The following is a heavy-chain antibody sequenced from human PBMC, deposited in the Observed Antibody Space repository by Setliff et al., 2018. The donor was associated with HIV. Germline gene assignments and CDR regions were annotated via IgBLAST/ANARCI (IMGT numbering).Heavy chain of an antibody. V-gene: IGHV4-59*08. D-gene: IGHD2-21*02. CDR1: GGSFSGYY. Sequence: SETLSLTCSVSGGSFSGYYWSWIRQPPGKGLEWIGIIYYSGSTYYKPSLKSRVTISVDTSKNQFSLKLSSVTAADTAVYYCAGHYGAVKSVVTVVAKYFPHWGQGTLVTVSS. CDR3: AGHYGAVKSVVTVVAKYFPH. J-gene: IGHJ1*01. CDR2: IYYSGST.